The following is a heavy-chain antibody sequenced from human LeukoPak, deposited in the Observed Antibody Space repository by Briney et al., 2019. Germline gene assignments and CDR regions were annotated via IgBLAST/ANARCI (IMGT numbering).Heavy chain of an antibody. CDR1: GFTFSSYA. CDR2: ISGSGGST. CDR3: ARDFSTLITGIFDY. V-gene: IGHV3-23*01. Sequence: PGGSLRLSCAASGFTFSSYAMSWVRQAPGKGLEWVSAISGSGGSTYYADSVKGRFTISRDNSKNSLYLQMNSLRAEDTAVYYCARDFSTLITGIFDYWGQGTLVTVSS. D-gene: IGHD1-20*01. J-gene: IGHJ4*02.